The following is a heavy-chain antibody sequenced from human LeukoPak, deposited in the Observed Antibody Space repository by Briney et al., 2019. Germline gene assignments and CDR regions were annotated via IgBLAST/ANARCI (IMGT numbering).Heavy chain of an antibody. V-gene: IGHV3-30*04. CDR1: GFTFSSYT. CDR3: ARTRYCSGGSCSHYYYMDV. J-gene: IGHJ6*03. CDR2: ISYDGTNK. D-gene: IGHD2-15*01. Sequence: GGSLRLSCAASGFTFSSYTIHWVRLAPGKGLEWVAVISYDGTNKFYADSVKGRFTISRDNSKNTLYLQMDSLRAEDTAVYYCARTRYCSGGSCSHYYYMDVWGKGTTVTVSS.